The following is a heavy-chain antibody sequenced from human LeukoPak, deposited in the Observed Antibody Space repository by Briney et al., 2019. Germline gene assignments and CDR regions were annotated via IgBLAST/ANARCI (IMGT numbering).Heavy chain of an antibody. D-gene: IGHD3-3*01. CDR3: ARGENDFWSGYYTRTFDP. CDR1: GGSISSYY. V-gene: IGHV4-59*12. J-gene: IGHJ5*02. CDR2: ISDIGSI. Sequence: SETLSLTCTVSGGSISSYYWSWIRQPPGKGLEWIAYISDIGSINYNPSLKSRVTISLETSKNQFSLKLSSVTAADTAVYYCARGENDFWSGYYTRTFDPWGQGTLVTVSS.